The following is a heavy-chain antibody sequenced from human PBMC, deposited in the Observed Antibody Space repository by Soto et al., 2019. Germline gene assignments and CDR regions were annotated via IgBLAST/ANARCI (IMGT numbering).Heavy chain of an antibody. CDR2: ISYDGSVE. Sequence: GGSLRLSCAASGFTFSSYAMHWVRQAPGKGLECVAVISYDGSVEYYADSVKGRFTISRDNSKSTLYLQMNSLRAEDTAVYYCAKARRTRTTDYFDYWGQGTLVTV. D-gene: IGHD1-7*01. J-gene: IGHJ4*02. CDR1: GFTFSSYA. V-gene: IGHV3-30*18. CDR3: AKARRTRTTDYFDY.